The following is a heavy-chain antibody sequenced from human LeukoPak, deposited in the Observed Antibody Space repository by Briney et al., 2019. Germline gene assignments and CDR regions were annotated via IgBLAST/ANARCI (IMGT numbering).Heavy chain of an antibody. Sequence: SVKVSCKASVGTFRSYAISWVRQAPGQGLERMGRIIPILGIANYAQKFQGRVTITADKSTSTAYMELSSLRSEDTAVYYCARVPRGDYYDSSGYSVYWGQGTLVTVSS. V-gene: IGHV1-69*04. CDR3: ARVPRGDYYDSSGYSVY. J-gene: IGHJ4*02. D-gene: IGHD3-22*01. CDR2: IIPILGIA. CDR1: VGTFRSYA.